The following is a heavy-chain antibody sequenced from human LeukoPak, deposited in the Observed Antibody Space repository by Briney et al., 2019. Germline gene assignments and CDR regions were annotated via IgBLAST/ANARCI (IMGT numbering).Heavy chain of an antibody. CDR1: GFTFSIHE. CDR2: ISSSRSTI. J-gene: IGHJ3*01. Sequence: GGSLRLSCAASGFTFSIHEMNWVPRAPGKGLELVSFISSSRSTIYYADAVKGRFTISRDNAKNSLYLQMNSLRAEDTAVFYCARGGSPGYNYNAFDVWGQGTMVTVSS. V-gene: IGHV3-48*03. CDR3: ARGGSPGYNYNAFDV. D-gene: IGHD3-9*01.